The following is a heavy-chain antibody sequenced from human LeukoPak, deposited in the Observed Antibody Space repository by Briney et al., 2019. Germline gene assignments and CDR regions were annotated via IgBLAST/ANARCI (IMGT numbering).Heavy chain of an antibody. J-gene: IGHJ4*02. Sequence: PGGSLRLSCAASGFTVSSTYMSWVRQAPGKGLEWVSLIYSGGTTYYADSVKGRFTISRDNPRNTLYLHMTGLRAEDTAIYYCAKHLHLWASFDSWGQGTLVTVSS. CDR3: AKHLHLWASFDS. CDR2: IYSGGTT. D-gene: IGHD5-18*01. CDR1: GFTVSSTY. V-gene: IGHV3-53*01.